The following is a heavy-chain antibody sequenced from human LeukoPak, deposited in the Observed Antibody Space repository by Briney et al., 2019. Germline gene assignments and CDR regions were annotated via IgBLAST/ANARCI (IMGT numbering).Heavy chain of an antibody. CDR2: INPNSGGT. CDR3: ARAPPLYCSSTSCYGGGFDY. Sequence: ASVKVFCKASGYTFTGYYMHWVRQAPGQGLEWMGWINPNSGGTNYAQKFQGRVTMTRDTSISTAYMELSRLRSDDTAVYYCARAPPLYCSSTSCYGGGFDYWGQGTLVTVSS. CDR1: GYTFTGYY. V-gene: IGHV1-2*02. J-gene: IGHJ4*02. D-gene: IGHD2-2*01.